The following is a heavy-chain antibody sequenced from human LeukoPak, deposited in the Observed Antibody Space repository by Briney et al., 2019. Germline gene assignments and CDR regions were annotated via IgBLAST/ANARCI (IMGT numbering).Heavy chain of an antibody. CDR2: IIPILGTA. CDR1: GGTFSSYA. CDR3: ARDLREATAMANYFDY. J-gene: IGHJ4*02. V-gene: IGHV1-69*06. Sequence: SVRVSCKASGGTFSSYAISWVRQAPGQGLEWMGGIIPILGTANYAQKFQGRVTITADKSTSTAYMELSSLRSEDTAVYYCARDLREATAMANYFDYWGQGTLVTVSS. D-gene: IGHD5-18*01.